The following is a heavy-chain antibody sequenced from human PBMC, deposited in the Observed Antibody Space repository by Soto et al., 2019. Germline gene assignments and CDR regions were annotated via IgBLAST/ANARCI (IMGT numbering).Heavy chain of an antibody. Sequence: EVQLLQSGGGLVQPGGSLRLSCAASGFTFTSYSMTWVRQTPGKGREWVAAVNPGGYSTYYADSVKGRFTISRDNSHKSLYLQMNSLRAEDTAVYYCAKDLRAGSGYDFDYRDQGTLVTVSS. CDR2: VNPGGYST. CDR3: AKDLRAGSGYDFDY. D-gene: IGHD5-12*01. J-gene: IGHJ4*02. V-gene: IGHV3-23*01. CDR1: GFTFTSYS.